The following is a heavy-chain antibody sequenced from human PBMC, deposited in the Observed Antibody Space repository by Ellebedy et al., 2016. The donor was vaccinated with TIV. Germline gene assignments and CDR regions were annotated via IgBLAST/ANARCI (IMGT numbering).Heavy chain of an antibody. J-gene: IGHJ5*02. CDR3: ARTIVATIFDWFDP. Sequence: SVKVSCXASGGTFSSYAISWVRQAPGQGLEWMGGIIPIFGTANYAQKFQGRVTITADESTSTAYMELSSLRSEDTAVYYCARTIVATIFDWFDPWGQGTLVTVSS. V-gene: IGHV1-69*13. CDR1: GGTFSSYA. CDR2: IIPIFGTA. D-gene: IGHD5-12*01.